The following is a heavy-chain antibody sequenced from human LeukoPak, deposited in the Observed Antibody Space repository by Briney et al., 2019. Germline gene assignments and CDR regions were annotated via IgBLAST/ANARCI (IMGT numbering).Heavy chain of an antibody. CDR3: ARDGVVIGFDY. D-gene: IGHD3-3*01. J-gene: IGHJ4*02. V-gene: IGHV3-30-3*01. CDR2: VSYDGSNK. Sequence: GGSLRLSCAASGFTFSSYAMHWVRQAPGKGLEWVAVVSYDGSNKYYADSVKGRFTISRDNSKNTLYLQMNSLRAEDTAVYYCARDGVVIGFDYWGQGTLVTVSS. CDR1: GFTFSSYA.